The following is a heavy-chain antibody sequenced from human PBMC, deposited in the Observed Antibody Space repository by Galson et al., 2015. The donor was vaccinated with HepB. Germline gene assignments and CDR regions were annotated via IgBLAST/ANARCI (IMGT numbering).Heavy chain of an antibody. V-gene: IGHV1-3*01. CDR2: INAGNGNT. J-gene: IGHJ5*02. CDR3: ARERPPYSSSSWFDP. CDR1: GYTFTSYA. D-gene: IGHD6-6*01. Sequence: SVKVSCKASGYTFTSYAMHWVRQAPGQRLEWMGWINAGNGNTKYSQKFQGRVTITRDTSASTAYMELSSLRSEDTAVYYCARERPPYSSSSWFDPWGQGTLVTVSS.